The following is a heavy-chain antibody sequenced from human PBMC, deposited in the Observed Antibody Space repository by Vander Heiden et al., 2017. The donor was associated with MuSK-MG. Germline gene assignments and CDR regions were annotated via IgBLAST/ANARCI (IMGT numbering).Heavy chain of an antibody. CDR1: GYTFTGYY. Sequence: QVQLVQSGAEVKKPGASVKVSCKASGYTFTGYYMHWVRQAPGQGLEWMGWINPNSGGTNYAQKFQGWVTMTRDTSISTAYMELSRLRSDDTAVYYCARDLGGDWAARRDKGYYYYMDVWGQGTTVTVSS. D-gene: IGHD2-21*01. CDR3: ARDLGGDWAARRDKGYYYYMDV. V-gene: IGHV1-2*04. J-gene: IGHJ6*03. CDR2: INPNSGGT.